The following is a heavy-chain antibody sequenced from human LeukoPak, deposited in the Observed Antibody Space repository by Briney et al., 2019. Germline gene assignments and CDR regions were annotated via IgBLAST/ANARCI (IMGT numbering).Heavy chain of an antibody. CDR3: ARVLWFGELIDY. D-gene: IGHD3-10*01. CDR2: IYHSGST. V-gene: IGHV4-38-2*02. Sequence: PSETLSLTCTVSGYSISSGYYWGWIRQPPGKGLEWIGSIYHSGSTYYNPSLKSRVTISVDTSKNQFSLKLSSVTAADTAMYYCARVLWFGELIDYWGQGTLVTVSS. CDR1: GYSISSGYY. J-gene: IGHJ4*02.